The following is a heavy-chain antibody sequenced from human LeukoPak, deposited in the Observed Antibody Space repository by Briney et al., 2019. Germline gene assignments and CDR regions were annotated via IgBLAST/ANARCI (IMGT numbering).Heavy chain of an antibody. D-gene: IGHD6-13*01. CDR1: GFTFSTYS. J-gene: IGHJ4*02. CDR2: IDKTGGYI. V-gene: IGHV3-21*01. Sequence: GGSLRLSCAASGFTFSTYSMNWVRQAPGKGLEWVSSIDKTGGYIYYADPLKGRFTISRDNAKNSLYLQMNSLRAEDTAVYYCARNPSHSSSWYLGFDYWGQGTLVTVSS. CDR3: ARNPSHSSSWYLGFDY.